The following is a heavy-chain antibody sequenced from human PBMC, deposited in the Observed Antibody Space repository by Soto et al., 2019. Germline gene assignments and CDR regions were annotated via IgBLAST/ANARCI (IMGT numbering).Heavy chain of an antibody. D-gene: IGHD3-22*01. V-gene: IGHV4-34*01. J-gene: IGHJ4*02. Sequence: SETLSLTCAVYGGSFSAYYWSWIRQPPGKGLEWIGEINHSGSTNYNPSLKSRVTISVDRSKNQFSLKLSSVTAADTAVYYCARLLYDSSGYYYFDYWGQGTPVTVSS. CDR3: ARLLYDSSGYYYFDY. CDR2: INHSGST. CDR1: GGSFSAYY.